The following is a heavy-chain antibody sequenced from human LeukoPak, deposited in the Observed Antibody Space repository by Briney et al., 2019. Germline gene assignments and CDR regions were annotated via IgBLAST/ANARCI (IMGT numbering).Heavy chain of an antibody. J-gene: IGHJ4*02. Sequence: GGSLRLSRAASWFTFSGSAMHWVRQASGKGLEWLGRIRSKADSYTTASAASVKGRFIISRDDSKNTSYPQMNSPKTEDTAGKYCKAAADLNDYWGQGTLVTVSS. V-gene: IGHV3-73*01. D-gene: IGHD6-13*01. CDR3: KAAADLNDY. CDR1: WFTFSGSA. CDR2: IRSKADSYTT.